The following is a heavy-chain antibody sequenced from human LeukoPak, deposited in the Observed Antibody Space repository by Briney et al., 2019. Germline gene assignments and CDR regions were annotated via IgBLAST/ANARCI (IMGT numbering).Heavy chain of an antibody. Sequence: SETLSLTCTVSGYSISSGYYWGWIRQPPGKGLEWIGSIYHSGSTYYNPSLKSRVTISVDTSKNQFSLKLSSVTAADTAVYYCASQSTEYFQHRGQGTLVTVSS. V-gene: IGHV4-38-2*02. CDR2: IYHSGST. CDR3: ASQSTEYFQH. J-gene: IGHJ1*01. D-gene: IGHD6-6*01. CDR1: GYSISSGYY.